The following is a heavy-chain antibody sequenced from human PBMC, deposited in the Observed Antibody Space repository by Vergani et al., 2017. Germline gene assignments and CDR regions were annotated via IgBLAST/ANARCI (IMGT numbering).Heavy chain of an antibody. D-gene: IGHD2-8*01. CDR3: ARDEYCTNGVCSDYYYYYMDV. J-gene: IGHJ6*03. V-gene: IGHV6-1*01. CDR1: GDSVSSNSAA. Sequence: QVQLQQSGPGLVKPSQTLSLTCAISGDSVSSNSAAWNWIRQSPSRGLEWLGRTYYRSKWYNDYAVSVKSRITINPDTSKNQFSLQLNSVTPEDTAVYYCARDEYCTNGVCSDYYYYYMDVWGKGTTVTVSS. CDR2: TYYRSKWYN.